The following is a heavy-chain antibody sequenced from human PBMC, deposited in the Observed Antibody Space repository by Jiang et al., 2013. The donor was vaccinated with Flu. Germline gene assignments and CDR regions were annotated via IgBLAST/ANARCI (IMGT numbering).Heavy chain of an antibody. CDR1: GFTFRDYA. J-gene: IGHJ3*02. CDR3: ALNMCGGDCYDGFHM. D-gene: IGHD2-21*02. Sequence: VQLLESGGGLVKPGRSLKLSCKPSGFTFRDYAMSWFCQAPGKGLEWVGFIRSKAYGGATEYAASVKGRFTISRDDSKSIASLQMNSLKTEDTAVYYPALNMCGGDCYDGFHMWGQGTMVTVSS. CDR2: IRSKAYGGAT. V-gene: IGHV3-49*05.